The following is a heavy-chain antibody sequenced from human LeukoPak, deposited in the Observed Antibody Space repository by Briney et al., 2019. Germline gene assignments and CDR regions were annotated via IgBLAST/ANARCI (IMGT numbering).Heavy chain of an antibody. CDR1: GYTFTSYY. D-gene: IGHD2-2*01. J-gene: IGHJ4*02. CDR2: INPSGGST. V-gene: IGHV1-46*01. CDR3: ARAGIVVVPAAMPPGY. Sequence: PKASVKVSCKASGYTFTSYYMHWVRQAPGQGLEWMGIINPSGGSTSYAQKFQGRVTMTRDTTTSTVYMELSSLRSEDTAVYYCARAGIVVVPAAMPPGYRGQGTLVTVSS.